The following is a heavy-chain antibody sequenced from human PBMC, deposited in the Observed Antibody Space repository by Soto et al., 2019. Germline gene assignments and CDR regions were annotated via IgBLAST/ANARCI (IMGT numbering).Heavy chain of an antibody. D-gene: IGHD2-21*01. CDR2: IDPSDSYT. Sequence: GESLKISCKGSGYSFTSYWISWVRQMPGKGLEWMGRIDPSDSYTNYSPSFQGHVTISADKSISTAYLQWSSLKASDTAMYYCASPPADSKNYYFDYWGQGTLVTVSS. J-gene: IGHJ4*02. CDR3: ASPPADSKNYYFDY. CDR1: GYSFTSYW. V-gene: IGHV5-10-1*01.